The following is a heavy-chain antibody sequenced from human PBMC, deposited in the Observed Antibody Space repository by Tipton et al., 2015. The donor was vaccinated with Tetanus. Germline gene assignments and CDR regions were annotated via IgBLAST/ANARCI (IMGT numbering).Heavy chain of an antibody. V-gene: IGHV4-39*01. J-gene: IGHJ4*02. Sequence: TLSLTCTVSGGSISSSDYYWAWLRQPPGSGLEWIGSVFYTGITYYNASLSSRLTISVDTSKNQFSLKLSSVYAADTAVYYCAQGKSNQGMLSWGQGTLVTVSS. CDR1: GGSISSSDYY. CDR2: VFYTGIT. CDR3: AQGKSNQGMLS. D-gene: IGHD3-16*02.